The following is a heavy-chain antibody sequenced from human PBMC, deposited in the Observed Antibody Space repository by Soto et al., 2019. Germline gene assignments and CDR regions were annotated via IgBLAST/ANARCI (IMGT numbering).Heavy chain of an antibody. CDR1: GDSITSGNYY. J-gene: IGHJ3*02. Sequence: QVQLQESGPGLVKPSQTLSLTCIVSGDSITSGNYYWSWIRQHPGKGLEWIGYIHHSGNTYYFPSLNSRLSLSMDTSKNQFSLQLSSVTAADTALYYCARPNYDIFTGLSGFDIWGQGTMVTVSS. CDR2: IHHSGNT. CDR3: ARPNYDIFTGLSGFDI. D-gene: IGHD3-9*01. V-gene: IGHV4-31*03.